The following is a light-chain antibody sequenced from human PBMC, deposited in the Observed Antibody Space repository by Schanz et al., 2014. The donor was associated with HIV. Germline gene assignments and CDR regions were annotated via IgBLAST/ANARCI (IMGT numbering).Light chain of an antibody. J-gene: IGLJ3*02. CDR2: EVN. V-gene: IGLV2-8*01. CDR3: SSYKSSSTQVV. CDR1: SDDVGGYNY. Sequence: QSALTQPPSASGSLGQSVTISCTGTSDDVGGYNYVSWYQQHPGRAPKLIIYEVNKRSSGVPDRFSGSKSGITASLTISGLQAEDEAHYFCSSYKSSSTQVVFGGGTKLTVL.